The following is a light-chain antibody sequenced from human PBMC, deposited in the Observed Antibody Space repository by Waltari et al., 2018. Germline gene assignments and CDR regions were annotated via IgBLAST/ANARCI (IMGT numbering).Light chain of an antibody. Sequence: SVLTQPPSASGTPGQRVTISCSGSSSNIGFNTVSWYHQVPGTAPKLLIYTGKRRPSGVPDRFSGSRSGSSASLAISGLQSEEEAEYYCAAWDDSLNGWVFGGGTKVTVV. CDR1: SSNIGFNT. CDR2: TGK. CDR3: AAWDDSLNGWV. V-gene: IGLV1-44*01. J-gene: IGLJ3*02.